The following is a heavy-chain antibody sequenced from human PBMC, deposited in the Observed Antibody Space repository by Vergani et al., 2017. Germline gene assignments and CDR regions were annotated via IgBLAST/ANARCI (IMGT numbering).Heavy chain of an antibody. J-gene: IGHJ6*03. Sequence: QVQLVQSGAEVKKPGSSVKVSCKASGGTFSSYAISWVRQAPGQGLEWMGGIIPIFGTANYAQTFQGRVPITADESTSTAYMELSSLRSEDTAVYYCARGSYGGNYYYYDYMDVWGKGTTVTVSS. CDR2: IIPIFGTA. CDR3: ARGSYGGNYYYYDYMDV. D-gene: IGHD4-23*01. V-gene: IGHV1-69*01. CDR1: GGTFSSYA.